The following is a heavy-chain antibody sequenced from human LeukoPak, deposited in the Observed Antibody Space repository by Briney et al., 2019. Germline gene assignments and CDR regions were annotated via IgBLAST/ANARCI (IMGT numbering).Heavy chain of an antibody. CDR1: GFSFSSYA. J-gene: IGHJ4*02. V-gene: IGHV3-23*01. CDR2: ISGSGGST. CDR3: AKVPSYYYGSGSYSFFDY. D-gene: IGHD3-10*01. Sequence: PGGSLRLSCAASGFSFSSYAMSGVPQAPGKGLEGVSAISGSGGSTYYADSVKGRFTISRDNSKNTLYLQMNSLRAEDTAVYYCAKVPSYYYGSGSYSFFDYWGQGTLVTVSS.